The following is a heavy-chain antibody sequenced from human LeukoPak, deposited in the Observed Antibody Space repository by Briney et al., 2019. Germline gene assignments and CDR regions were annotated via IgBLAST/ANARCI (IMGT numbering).Heavy chain of an antibody. V-gene: IGHV1-2*02. J-gene: IGHJ6*03. CDR2: INPNSGGT. CDR1: GYTFTGYY. D-gene: IGHD5-18*01. Sequence: ASVKVSCKASGYTFTGYYMHWVRQAPGQGLEWMGWINPNSGGTNYAQKFQGRVTMTRDTSISTAYMELSRLRSDDTAVYYCARRYGRYYYYYMDVWGKGTTVTVSS. CDR3: ARRYGRYYYYYMDV.